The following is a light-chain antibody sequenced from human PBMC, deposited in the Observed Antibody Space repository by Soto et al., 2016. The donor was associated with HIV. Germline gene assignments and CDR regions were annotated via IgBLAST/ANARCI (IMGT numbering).Light chain of an antibody. CDR3: NSRDNSGNHLV. J-gene: IGLJ2*01. V-gene: IGLV3-19*01. CDR2: VRN. CDR1: SLRKYY. Sequence: SSELTQDPAVSVALGQTVRITCQGDSLRKYYANWYQQKPGQAPILVLYVRNNRPSGIPDRFSGSSSGNTASLTITGAQAEDEAAYYCNSRDNSGNHLVFGGGTKLTVL.